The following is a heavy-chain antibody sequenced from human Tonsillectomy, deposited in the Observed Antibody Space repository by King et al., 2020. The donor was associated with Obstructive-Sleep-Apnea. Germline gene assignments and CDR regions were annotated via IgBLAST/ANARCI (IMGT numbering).Heavy chain of an antibody. CDR3: ARIPFINPVGATKTGAYFDY. CDR1: GFPLTTFS. CDR2: MSGSGENT. J-gene: IGHJ4*02. Sequence: VQLVESGGGLVQPGGSLRLSCAASGFPLTTFSMSWVRQAPGRGLERVSVMSGSGENTYDADSVRGRFTISRDTSKNTLYLQMTCLRAEDTAVYYCARIPFINPVGATKTGAYFDYWGQGTLVTVSS. V-gene: IGHV3-23*04. D-gene: IGHD1-26*01.